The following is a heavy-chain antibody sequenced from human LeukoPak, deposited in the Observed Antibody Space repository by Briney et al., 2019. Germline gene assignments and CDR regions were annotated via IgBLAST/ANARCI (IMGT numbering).Heavy chain of an antibody. Sequence: GASVKVSCKASGYTFTGYYMHWVRQAPGQGLEWMGWINPNSGGTNYAQKFQGRVTMTRDTSISTAYMELSRLRSDDTAVYYCARSIRRDYYDSSGYWGYWGQGTLVTVSS. CDR1: GYTFTGYY. J-gene: IGHJ4*02. V-gene: IGHV1-2*02. D-gene: IGHD3-22*01. CDR2: INPNSGGT. CDR3: ARSIRRDYYDSSGYWGY.